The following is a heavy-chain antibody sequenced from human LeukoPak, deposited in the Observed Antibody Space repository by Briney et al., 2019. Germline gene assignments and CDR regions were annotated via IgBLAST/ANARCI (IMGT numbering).Heavy chain of an antibody. Sequence: SETLSLTCSFSGGHISSYYYCWIRQPPGKGLEWIGHISYSGTANYNPSLRSRLTISVDTSKNQFSLNLNSVTAADTAVYYCARGRPYYYDSTGFYPLFDYWGLGTPVTVSS. V-gene: IGHV4-59*01. J-gene: IGHJ4*02. CDR1: GGHISSYY. CDR3: ARGRPYYYDSTGFYPLFDY. D-gene: IGHD3-22*01. CDR2: ISYSGTA.